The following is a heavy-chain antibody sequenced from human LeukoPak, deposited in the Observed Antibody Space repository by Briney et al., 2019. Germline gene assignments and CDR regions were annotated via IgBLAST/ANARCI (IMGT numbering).Heavy chain of an antibody. CDR3: VCTSTWLAFDI. CDR1: GGSISTYF. V-gene: IGHV4-59*08. CDR2: FYNSGST. Sequence: ETLSLTCAVTGGSISTYFWSWIRQPPGKGLEWIGFFYNSGSTNYNPSLKSRVTVLVDTSKNQFSLQLASVTAADTAVYYCVCTSTWLAFDIWGQGSEVTVPA. J-gene: IGHJ3*02. D-gene: IGHD5-12*01.